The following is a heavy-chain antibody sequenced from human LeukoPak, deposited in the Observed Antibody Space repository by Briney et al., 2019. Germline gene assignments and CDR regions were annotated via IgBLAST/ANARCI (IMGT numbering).Heavy chain of an antibody. V-gene: IGHV4-59*11. CDR3: ARTVRQWLANDAFEF. CDR1: GGTIRGHY. CDR2: IYSSGST. Sequence: PSETLSLTCTVSGGTIRGHYWTWIRQPPGKGLEWIGYIYSSGSTNSNPSLKSRVTISVDTSKNQLSLRLSSVTAADTAVYYCARTVRQWLANDAFEFSGQGTMVTVSS. J-gene: IGHJ3*01. D-gene: IGHD6-19*01.